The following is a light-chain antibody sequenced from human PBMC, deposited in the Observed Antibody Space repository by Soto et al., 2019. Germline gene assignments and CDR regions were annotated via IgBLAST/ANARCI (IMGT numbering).Light chain of an antibody. CDR3: QKYDSAPPL. Sequence: DIQMTQSPYSLSASVGDRVTITCRASRGISNYLAWYQQKPGKLPKLLIHAASSLHSEVPSRFSGSGSGTDFTLTISSLQPEDVATYYCQKYDSAPPLFGQGTRLEIK. V-gene: IGKV1-27*01. J-gene: IGKJ5*01. CDR1: RGISNY. CDR2: AAS.